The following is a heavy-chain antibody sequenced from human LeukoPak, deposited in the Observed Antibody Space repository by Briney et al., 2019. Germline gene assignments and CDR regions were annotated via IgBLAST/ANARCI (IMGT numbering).Heavy chain of an antibody. CDR3: ARVGRGHYDSSALGYYFDY. D-gene: IGHD3-22*01. V-gene: IGHV3-30*04. J-gene: IGHJ4*02. CDR2: ISYDGSNK. CDR1: GFTFSSYA. Sequence: GGSLRLSCAASGFTFSSYAMHWVRQAPGKGLEWVAVISYDGSNKYYADSVKGRFTISRDNSKNTLYLQVNSLRAEGTAVYYCARVGRGHYDSSALGYYFDYWGQGTLVTVSS.